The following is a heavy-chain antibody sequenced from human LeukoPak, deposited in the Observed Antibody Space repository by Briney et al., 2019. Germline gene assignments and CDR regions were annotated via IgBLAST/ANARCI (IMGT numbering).Heavy chain of an antibody. CDR3: ARVPPGFECAFDI. CDR1: GYAFSSYG. V-gene: IGHV1-18*01. CDR2: ISGYDGNT. J-gene: IGHJ3*02. Sequence: ASVRVSCKASGYAFSSYGFSWVRQAPGQGLEWMGWISGYDGNTKSVDKLQGRVTLTTDTSTSTAYLELRSLTSDDTAVYYCARVPPGFECAFDIWGQGTMVTVSS. D-gene: IGHD3-9*01.